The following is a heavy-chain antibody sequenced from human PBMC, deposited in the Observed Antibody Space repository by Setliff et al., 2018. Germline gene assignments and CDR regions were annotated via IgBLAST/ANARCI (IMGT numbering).Heavy chain of an antibody. Sequence: SETLSLTCAVYGGSFSGYYWSWIRQPPGKGLEWIGEIIHSGSTNYNPNLKSRVTMSIDTSKNQFSLKLNSVTAADMAVYYCAREQWLDPPGYYYMDVWAKGTTVTVSS. V-gene: IGHV4-34*12. D-gene: IGHD6-19*01. CDR3: AREQWLDPPGYYYMDV. J-gene: IGHJ6*03. CDR1: GGSFSGYY. CDR2: IIHSGST.